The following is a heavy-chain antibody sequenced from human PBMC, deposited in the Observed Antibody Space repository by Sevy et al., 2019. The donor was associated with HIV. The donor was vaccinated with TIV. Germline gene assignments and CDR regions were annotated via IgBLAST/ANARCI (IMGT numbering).Heavy chain of an antibody. CDR2: IRRKAFGGTT. CDR3: TRGGSMSMLSPWDY. CDR1: GFIYGDYA. D-gene: IGHD3-16*01. J-gene: IGHJ4*02. Sequence: GGCLRLSWIASGFIYGDYAMNWVRQAPGKGLEWVGFIRRKAFGGTTQYAASVKGRFTISRDDSKSIAYLQMNSLKTADTAVYYCTRGGSMSMLSPWDYWGQGTLVTVSS. V-gene: IGHV3-49*04.